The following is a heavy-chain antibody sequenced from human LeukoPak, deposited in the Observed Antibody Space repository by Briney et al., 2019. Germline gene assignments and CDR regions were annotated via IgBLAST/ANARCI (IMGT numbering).Heavy chain of an antibody. CDR2: ISSGSTYT. D-gene: IGHD4-23*01. J-gene: IGHJ4*02. Sequence: KAGGALRLSCEVAGFTFRDDYRSWIRQAPGKRLEWVSYISSGSTYTNYADSVEGRFTISRDNAKNSLYLQMNSLRAEDTAVYYCARGDYGGDYFDYWGQGTLVTVSS. V-gene: IGHV3-11*05. CDR1: GFTFRDDY. CDR3: ARGDYGGDYFDY.